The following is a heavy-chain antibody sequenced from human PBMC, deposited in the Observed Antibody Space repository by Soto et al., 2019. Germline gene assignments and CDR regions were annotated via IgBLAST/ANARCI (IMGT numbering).Heavy chain of an antibody. CDR2: ISRSSTGI. CDR3: ARAGTWGLDV. Sequence: EVQLVESGGGLVQPGGSLRLSCAASGFTFSLYSMSWVRQAPGKGLEWVSYISRSSTGIHYADSVKGRFTISGDDATNSMHLQRHSLRDGDTAVYYCARAGTWGLDVWGQGTTVSISS. CDR1: GFTFSLYS. V-gene: IGHV3-48*02. D-gene: IGHD6-19*01. J-gene: IGHJ6*01.